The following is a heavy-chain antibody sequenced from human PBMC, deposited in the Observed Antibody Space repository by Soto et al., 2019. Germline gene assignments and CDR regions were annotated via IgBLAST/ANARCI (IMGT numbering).Heavy chain of an antibody. Sequence: GESLKISCKGSGYSFTSYWIGWVRQMPGKGLEWMGIIYPGDSDTRYSPSFQGQVTISADKSISTAYLQWSSLKASDTAMYYCARHPTAYYYDSSGYTDRDDYYYGMDVWGQGTTVTVS. CDR2: IYPGDSDT. V-gene: IGHV5-51*01. D-gene: IGHD3-22*01. CDR3: ARHPTAYYYDSSGYTDRDDYYYGMDV. J-gene: IGHJ6*02. CDR1: GYSFTSYW.